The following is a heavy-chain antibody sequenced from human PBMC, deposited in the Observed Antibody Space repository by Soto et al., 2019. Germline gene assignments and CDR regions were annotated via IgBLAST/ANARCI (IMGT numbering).Heavy chain of an antibody. CDR3: ASVYCSGGSCPIDY. Sequence: SETLSLTCAVYGGSFSGYYWTWISQPPGKGLEWIGYIYYSGTTNYNPSLKSRVTISVDTSKNQFSLKLSSVTAADTAVYYCASVYCSGGSCPIDYWGRGTLVTVSS. CDR1: GGSFSGYY. CDR2: IYYSGTT. D-gene: IGHD2-15*01. V-gene: IGHV4-59*01. J-gene: IGHJ4*02.